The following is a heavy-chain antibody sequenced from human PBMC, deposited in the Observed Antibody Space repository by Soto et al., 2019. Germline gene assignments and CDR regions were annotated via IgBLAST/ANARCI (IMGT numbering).Heavy chain of an antibody. CDR2: IYWDDDK. Sequence: QITLKESGPTLVKPTQTLTLTCTFSGFSLSTSGVGVGWIRQPPGKALEWLALIYWDDDKRYSPSLKSRHTITKDTSKNQVVLTMTNMDPVDTATYYCAHRPSYCSGGSGYSGFDYWGQGTLVTVSS. CDR1: GFSLSTSGVG. J-gene: IGHJ4*02. V-gene: IGHV2-5*02. D-gene: IGHD2-15*01. CDR3: AHRPSYCSGGSGYSGFDY.